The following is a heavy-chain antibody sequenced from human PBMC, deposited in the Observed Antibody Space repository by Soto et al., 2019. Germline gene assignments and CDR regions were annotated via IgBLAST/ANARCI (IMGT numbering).Heavy chain of an antibody. CDR2: IIPIFGTA. D-gene: IGHD4-17*01. CDR3: ARGPTVTLYYYYGMDV. Sequence: SVKVSCKASGGTFSSYAISWVRQAPGQGLEWMGGIIPIFGTANYAQKFQGRVTITADESTSTAYMELSSLRSEDTAVYYCARGPTVTLYYYYGMDVWGQGTTVTVSS. V-gene: IGHV1-69*13. J-gene: IGHJ6*02. CDR1: GGTFSSYA.